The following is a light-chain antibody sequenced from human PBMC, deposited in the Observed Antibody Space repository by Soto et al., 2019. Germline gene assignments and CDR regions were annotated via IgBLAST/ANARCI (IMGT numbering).Light chain of an antibody. Sequence: EIVLTQSPATLSLSPGERATLSCRASQSVSSYLAWYQQKPGQAPRLLIYAASNRATGIPARFSGSGSGTAFTLTSSSLEPEDFAVYYCQQRSNWPTFGQGTKLEIK. CDR3: QQRSNWPT. CDR1: QSVSSY. CDR2: AAS. V-gene: IGKV3-11*01. J-gene: IGKJ2*01.